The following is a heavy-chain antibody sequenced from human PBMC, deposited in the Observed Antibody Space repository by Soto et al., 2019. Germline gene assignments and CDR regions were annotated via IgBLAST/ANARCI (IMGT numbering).Heavy chain of an antibody. J-gene: IGHJ5*02. CDR1: GGSISSGGYS. CDR3: ASIYDSSGYYYGNNWFDP. CDR2: IYHSGST. D-gene: IGHD3-22*01. Sequence: PSETLSLTCAVSGGSISSGGYSWSWIRQPPGKGLEWIGYIYHSGSTYYNPSLKSRVTISVDTSKNQFSLKLSSVTAADTAVYYCASIYDSSGYYYGNNWFDPWGQGTLVTV. V-gene: IGHV4-30-2*01.